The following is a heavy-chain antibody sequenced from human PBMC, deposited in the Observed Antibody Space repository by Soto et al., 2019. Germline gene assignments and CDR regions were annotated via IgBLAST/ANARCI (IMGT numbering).Heavy chain of an antibody. J-gene: IGHJ4*02. CDR1: GFSFNDFG. CDR2: IWYGGKKT. V-gene: IGHV3-33*01. Sequence: QVHLVESGGGVVQPGRSLRLSCAASGFSFNDFGVHWVRQAPGKGLEWVAVIWYGGKKTNYVDSVKGRFIISRDISKNMVYLQMNSLRDEDTAVYYGARENAPPYFDYWGQGTLVTVSS. CDR3: ARENAPPYFDY. D-gene: IGHD2-2*01.